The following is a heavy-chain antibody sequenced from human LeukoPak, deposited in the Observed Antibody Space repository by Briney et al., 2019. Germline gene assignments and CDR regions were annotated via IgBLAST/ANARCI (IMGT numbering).Heavy chain of an antibody. Sequence: GGSLRLSCAASGFTFSSYSMNWVRQAPGQGLEWVSSISCTSTSIYYADSVKGRFTISRDNAKNSLYLQMNSLRAEDTAVYYCARDGYYYGSGSLESYYYYYMDVWGQGTMVTVSS. J-gene: IGHJ6*03. CDR2: ISCTSTSI. D-gene: IGHD3-10*01. CDR3: ARDGYYYGSGSLESYYYYYMDV. CDR1: GFTFSSYS. V-gene: IGHV3-21*01.